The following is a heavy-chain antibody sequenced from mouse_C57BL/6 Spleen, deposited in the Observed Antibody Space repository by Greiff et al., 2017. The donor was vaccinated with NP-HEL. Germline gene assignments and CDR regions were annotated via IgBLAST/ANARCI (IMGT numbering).Heavy chain of an antibody. CDR1: GYTFTSYW. CDR2: IDPSDSYT. CDR3: ARGDSPNAMDY. D-gene: IGHD6-1*01. V-gene: IGHV1-59*01. J-gene: IGHJ4*01. Sequence: VQLQQSGAELVRPGTSVKLSCKASGYTFTSYWMHWVKQRPGQGLEWIGVIDPSDSYTNYNQKFKGKATLTVDTSSSTAYMQLSSLTSEDSAVYYCARGDSPNAMDYWGQGTSVTVSS.